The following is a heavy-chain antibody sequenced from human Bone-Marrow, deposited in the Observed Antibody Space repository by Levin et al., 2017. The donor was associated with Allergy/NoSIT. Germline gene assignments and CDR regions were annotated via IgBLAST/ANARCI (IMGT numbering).Heavy chain of an antibody. D-gene: IGHD2-2*01. CDR2: INTNTGNP. J-gene: IGHJ6*03. CDR1: GYTFTSYA. Sequence: ASVKVSCKASGYTFTSYAMNWVRQAPGQGLEWMGWINTNTGNPTYAQGFTGRFVFSLDTSVSTAYLQISSLKAEDTAVYYCARADILTVPAAIKEHYYYYYMDVWGKGTTVTVSS. V-gene: IGHV7-4-1*02. CDR3: ARADILTVPAAIKEHYYYYYMDV.